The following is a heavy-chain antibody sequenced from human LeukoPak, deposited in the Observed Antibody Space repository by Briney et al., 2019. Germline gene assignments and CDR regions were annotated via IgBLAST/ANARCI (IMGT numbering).Heavy chain of an antibody. CDR3: ARSGGYASLFGY. CDR2: IYTSGNT. J-gene: IGHJ4*02. CDR1: GASMSNYY. Sequence: SETLSLTCTVSGASMSNYYWSWIRQPPGKGLEWIGYIYTSGNTNYNPSLKSRATISVDTSKNHFSLKLTSVTAADTAVYYCARSGGYASLFGYRGQGTLVTVSS. V-gene: IGHV4-4*09. D-gene: IGHD5-12*01.